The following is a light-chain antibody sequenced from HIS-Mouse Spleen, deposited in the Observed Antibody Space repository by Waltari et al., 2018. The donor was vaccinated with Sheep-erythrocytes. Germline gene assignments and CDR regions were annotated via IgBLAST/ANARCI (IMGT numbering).Light chain of an antibody. CDR3: MQGT. CDR1: QSLVHSDGNTY. Sequence: DVVMTQSPLSLPVTLGQPASISCRSSQSLVHSDGNTYLNWFQQRPGQSPRRLIYQVSNRDSGVPDRFSGSGSGTDFTLKISRVEAEDVGVYYCMQGTFGQGTKLEIK. V-gene: IGKV2-30*02. J-gene: IGKJ2*01. CDR2: QVS.